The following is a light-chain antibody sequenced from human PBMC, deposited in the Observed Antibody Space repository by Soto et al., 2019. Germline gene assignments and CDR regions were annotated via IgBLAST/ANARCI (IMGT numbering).Light chain of an antibody. CDR2: DVS. CDR1: SSDVGGYNY. V-gene: IGLV2-14*01. Sequence: QSALTQPASVSGSPGQSITISCTGTSSDVGGYNYVSWYQQHPGKAPKLMIYDVSNRPSGLSNRFSGSKSGNTASLTISGLQAEDEADYYCISYTSSSTLDVFGTGTKLTVL. J-gene: IGLJ1*01. CDR3: ISYTSSSTLDV.